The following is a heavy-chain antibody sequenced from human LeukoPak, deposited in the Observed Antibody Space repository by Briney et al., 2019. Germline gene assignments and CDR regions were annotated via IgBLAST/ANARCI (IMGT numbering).Heavy chain of an antibody. D-gene: IGHD3-22*01. CDR3: ARDRYYDSTPFDY. V-gene: IGHV3-30*04. Sequence: PGGSLRLSCAASGFTFSSYAMHWVRQAPGKGLEWVAVISYDGSNKYYADSVKGRFTISRDNSKNTLYLQMNSLRAEDTAVYYCARDRYYDSTPFDYWGQGTLVTVSS. CDR1: GFTFSSYA. CDR2: ISYDGSNK. J-gene: IGHJ4*02.